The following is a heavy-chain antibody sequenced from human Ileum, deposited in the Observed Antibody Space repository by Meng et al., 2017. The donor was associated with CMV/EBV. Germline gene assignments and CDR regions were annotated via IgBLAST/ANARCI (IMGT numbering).Heavy chain of an antibody. CDR2: IYPDHSDT. CDR1: GYNFATYW. CDR3: ARAPANLRAPILDV. Sequence: GESLKISCKALGYNFATYWIAWVRQVPGKGLEWMGIIYPDHSDTRYSPAFQGQVTISGDKSTNTAYLQWSSLEASDTAMYYCARAPANLRAPILDVWGQGTTVTVSS. D-gene: IGHD3-3*02. V-gene: IGHV5-51*01. J-gene: IGHJ6*02.